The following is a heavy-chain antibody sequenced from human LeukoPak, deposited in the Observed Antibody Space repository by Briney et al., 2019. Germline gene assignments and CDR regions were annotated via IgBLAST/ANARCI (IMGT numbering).Heavy chain of an antibody. J-gene: IGHJ4*02. CDR3: ARGPPRGTAAGPDF. Sequence: GASVKVSCKASGYTFTDYYMHWVRQAPGQGLEWMGWINPNSGGANYAQKFQGRVTVTRDTSISTAFMDLSSLRSDDTAVFYCARGPPRGTAAGPDFWGQGTLVTVSS. CDR1: GYTFTDYY. CDR2: INPNSGGA. V-gene: IGHV1-2*02. D-gene: IGHD6-13*01.